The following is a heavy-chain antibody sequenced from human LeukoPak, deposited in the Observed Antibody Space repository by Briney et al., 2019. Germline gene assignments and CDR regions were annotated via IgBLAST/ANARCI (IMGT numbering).Heavy chain of an antibody. CDR2: IVPIFGIP. J-gene: IGHJ4*02. Sequence: GASVKVSCKTSGENFRTSGISWVRQAPGQGLEWLGGIVPIFGIPSYAQNFQGRVMIVADESTRTVYLEVRNLRSEDTAVFFCARGLGEVPFDYWGQGSLVTASS. CDR3: ARGLGEVPFDY. D-gene: IGHD3-16*01. CDR1: GENFRTSG. V-gene: IGHV1-69*13.